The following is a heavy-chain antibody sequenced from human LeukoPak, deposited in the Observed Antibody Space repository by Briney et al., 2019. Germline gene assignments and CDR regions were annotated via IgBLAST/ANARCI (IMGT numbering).Heavy chain of an antibody. CDR1: GFTFSSYA. CDR2: ISGSGDNT. V-gene: IGHV3-23*01. Sequence: GGSLRLSCAASGFTFSSYAMNWVRQAPGKGLQWVSIISGSGDNTYYANSVKGRFTISRDNSKNTLYLQMNSLRAEDTAVYYCAKGSSPFDPWGQGTLVTVSS. J-gene: IGHJ5*02. CDR3: AKGSSPFDP. D-gene: IGHD2-15*01.